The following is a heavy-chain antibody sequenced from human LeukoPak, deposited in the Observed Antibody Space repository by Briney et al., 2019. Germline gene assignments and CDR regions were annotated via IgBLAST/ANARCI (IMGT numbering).Heavy chain of an antibody. V-gene: IGHV1-18*01. CDR3: ARDLMLAELLLPFDY. CDR2: ISAYNGNT. D-gene: IGHD1-26*01. CDR1: GGTFSSYA. Sequence: ASVKVSCKASGGTFSSYAISWVRQAPGQGLEWMGWISAYNGNTNYAQKLQGRVTMTTDTSTSTAYMELRSLRSDDTAVYYCARDLMLAELLLPFDYWGQGTLVTASS. J-gene: IGHJ4*02.